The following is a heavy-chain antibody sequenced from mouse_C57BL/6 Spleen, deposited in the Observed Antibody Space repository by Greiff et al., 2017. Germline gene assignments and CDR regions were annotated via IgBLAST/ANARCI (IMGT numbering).Heavy chain of an antibody. Sequence: LVESGAELVKPGASVKLSCKASGYTFTEYTIHWVKQRSGQGLEWIGWFYPGSGSIKYNEKFKDKATLTADKSSSTVYMELSRLKSEDSAVYFCARHEKSPHYGSSYAWFAYWGQGTLVTVSA. CDR2: FYPGSGSI. CDR1: GYTFTEYT. J-gene: IGHJ3*01. V-gene: IGHV1-62-2*01. D-gene: IGHD1-1*01. CDR3: ARHEKSPHYGSSYAWFAY.